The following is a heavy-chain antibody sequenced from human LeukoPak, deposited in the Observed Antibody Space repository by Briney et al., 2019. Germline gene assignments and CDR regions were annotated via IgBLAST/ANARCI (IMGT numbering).Heavy chain of an antibody. CDR2: ISSVSSYI. J-gene: IGHJ4*02. Sequence: GGSLRLSCAVSGFTFRSYSMNWVRQAPGKGLEWVSSISSVSSYIYYADSLKGRFTISRDNAKNSLYLRMNSLRAEDTAVYYCARDSDSYGFDYWGQGTLVTVSS. CDR3: ARDSDSYGFDY. V-gene: IGHV3-21*01. CDR1: GFTFRSYS. D-gene: IGHD5-18*01.